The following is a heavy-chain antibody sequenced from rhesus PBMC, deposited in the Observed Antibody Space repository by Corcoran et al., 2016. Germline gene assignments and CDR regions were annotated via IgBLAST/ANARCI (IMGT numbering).Heavy chain of an antibody. V-gene: IGHV4S10*01. Sequence: QVQLQESGPGVVKPSETLSLICAVSGGSISDSYRWSWIRQPPGKGLEWIGYIDGSTWTTNYSPSLKSRVTISKDSSKHQFSLELSSVTAADTAVYYCARDRCTSTTCYYLDYWGQGVLVTVSS. CDR3: ARDRCTSTTCYYLDY. J-gene: IGHJ4*01. D-gene: IGHD2-2*01. CDR2: IDGSTWTT. CDR1: GGSISDSYR.